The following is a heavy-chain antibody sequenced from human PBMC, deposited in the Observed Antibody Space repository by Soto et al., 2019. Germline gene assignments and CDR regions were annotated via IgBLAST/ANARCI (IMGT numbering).Heavy chain of an antibody. CDR2: ISYDGSNK. J-gene: IGHJ6*02. CDR3: AHNYDFWSGYSSPYYYYGMDV. CDR1: GFTFSSYA. D-gene: IGHD3-3*01. Sequence: VGSLRLSCAASGFTFSSYAMRWVRQAPGKGLEWVAVISYDGSNKYYADSVRGRFTISRDNSKNTLYLQMNSLRAEDTAVYYCAHNYDFWSGYSSPYYYYGMDVWGQGTTVTVSS. V-gene: IGHV3-30-3*01.